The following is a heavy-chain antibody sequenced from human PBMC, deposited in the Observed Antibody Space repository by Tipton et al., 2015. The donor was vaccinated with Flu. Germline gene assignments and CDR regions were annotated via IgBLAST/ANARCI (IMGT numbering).Heavy chain of an antibody. Sequence: TLSLTCTVSGDSISSSSYYWGWMRQPTGKGLEWIGSIYYSGSTYYNPSLKSRVTISVDTSKNQFSLKLSSVTAADTAVYYCASDGIAAAGTDSYYYYGMDVWGQGTTVTVPS. D-gene: IGHD6-13*01. CDR2: IYYSGST. J-gene: IGHJ6*02. CDR1: GDSISSSSYY. V-gene: IGHV4-39*07. CDR3: ASDGIAAAGTDSYYYYGMDV.